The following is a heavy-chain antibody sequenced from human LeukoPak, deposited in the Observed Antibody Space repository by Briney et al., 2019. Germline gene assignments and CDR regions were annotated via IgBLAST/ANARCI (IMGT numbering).Heavy chain of an antibody. CDR1: GFTFRNHW. Sequence: GGSLRLXCVASGFTFRNHWMHWVRQVPGKGLVWVARITSDGSDTSHADSVEGRFTISRDNAKDTLYLQMNSLRVEDTAVYYCARNSWGIDYWGQGTLVAVSS. V-gene: IGHV3-74*01. CDR3: ARNSWGIDY. CDR2: ITSDGSDT. J-gene: IGHJ4*02. D-gene: IGHD3-16*01.